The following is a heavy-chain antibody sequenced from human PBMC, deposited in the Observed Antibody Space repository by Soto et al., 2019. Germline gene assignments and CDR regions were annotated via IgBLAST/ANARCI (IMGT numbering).Heavy chain of an antibody. Sequence: PSETLSLTCAVYGGSFIGYYWSWIRQPPGKGLEWIGEINHSGSTNYNPSLKSRVTISVDTSKNQFSLKLSSVTAADTAVYYCARARGYSGYDQYYFDYWGQGTLVTVSS. D-gene: IGHD5-12*01. CDR3: ARARGYSGYDQYYFDY. J-gene: IGHJ4*02. CDR2: INHSGST. CDR1: GGSFIGYY. V-gene: IGHV4-34*01.